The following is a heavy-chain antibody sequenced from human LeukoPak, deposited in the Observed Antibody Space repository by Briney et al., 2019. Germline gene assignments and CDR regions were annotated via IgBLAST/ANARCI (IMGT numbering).Heavy chain of an antibody. D-gene: IGHD6-13*01. Sequence: PSETLSLTCTVSGGSISSSSYYWGWIRQPPGKGLEWIGSIYYSGSTYYNPSLKSRVTISVDTSKNQFSPKLSSVTAADTAVYYCATAGYSSSWAFDYWGQGTLVTVSS. CDR2: IYYSGST. J-gene: IGHJ4*02. V-gene: IGHV4-39*01. CDR3: ATAGYSSSWAFDY. CDR1: GGSISSSSYY.